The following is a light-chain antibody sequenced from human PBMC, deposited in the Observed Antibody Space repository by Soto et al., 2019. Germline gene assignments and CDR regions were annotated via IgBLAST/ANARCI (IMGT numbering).Light chain of an antibody. CDR2: AAS. CDR1: QSINND. J-gene: IGKJ1*01. CDR3: QQYYAYPRT. V-gene: IGKV1-6*01. Sequence: AIPMTHSPSYRATSVGASGPITCRASQSINNDLAWYQQKPGKAPKLLIDAASSLESGVPSRFSGSGSGSDFTLTISSLQPEDFATYYCQQYYAYPRTFGQGTKVDIK.